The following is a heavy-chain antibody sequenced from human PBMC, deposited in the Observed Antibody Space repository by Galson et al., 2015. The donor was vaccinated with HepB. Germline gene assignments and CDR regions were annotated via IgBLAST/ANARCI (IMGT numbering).Heavy chain of an antibody. CDR2: IYYSGST. CDR1: GASLSNSY. J-gene: IGHJ4*02. V-gene: IGHV4-59*01. CDR3: AREPSASYDFDY. D-gene: IGHD6-19*01. Sequence: ETLSLTCTVSGASLSNSYWSWIRQPPGKGLEWIGYIYYSGSTNYNPSLKSRVTISIDTSKNQFSLKLNSVTAADTAVYYCAREPSASYDFDYWGQGTLVTVSS.